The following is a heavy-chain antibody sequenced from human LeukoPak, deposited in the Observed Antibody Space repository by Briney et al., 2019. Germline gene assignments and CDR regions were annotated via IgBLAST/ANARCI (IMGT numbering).Heavy chain of an antibody. V-gene: IGHV4-39*07. Sequence: SETLSLTCTVSGDSISSSSYYWGWIRQPPGKGLEWIGSIYYSGSTYYNPSPKSRVTISLDTSKNQFSLKLSSVTAADTAVYYCARDNTALIISDYYYMDVWGKGTTVTVSS. J-gene: IGHJ6*03. CDR2: IYYSGST. D-gene: IGHD5-18*01. CDR3: ARDNTALIISDYYYMDV. CDR1: GDSISSSSYY.